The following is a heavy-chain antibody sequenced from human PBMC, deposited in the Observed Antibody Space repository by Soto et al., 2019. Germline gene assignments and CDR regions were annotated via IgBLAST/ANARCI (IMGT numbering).Heavy chain of an antibody. V-gene: IGHV4-59*01. J-gene: IGHJ4*02. CDR2: IYYSGST. CDR3: ARLDGDYEKFDY. CDR1: GGSISSYY. Sequence: SETLSLTCTVSGGSISSYYWSWIRQPPGKGLEWIGYIYYSGSTNYNPSLKSRVTISVDTSKNQFSLKLSSVTAADTAVYYCARLDGDYEKFDYWGQGTLVTVSS. D-gene: IGHD4-17*01.